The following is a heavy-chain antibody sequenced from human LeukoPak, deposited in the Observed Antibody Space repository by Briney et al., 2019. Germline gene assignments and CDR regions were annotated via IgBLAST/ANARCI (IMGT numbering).Heavy chain of an antibody. J-gene: IGHJ4*02. Sequence: GESLKISCKGSGYSFTSYWIGWVRRMPGKGLEWMGIIYPGDSDTRYSPSFQGQVTISADKSISTAYLQWSSLKASDTAMYYCARVDCSSTSCYSFDYWGQGTLVTVSS. CDR2: IYPGDSDT. CDR3: ARVDCSSTSCYSFDY. CDR1: GYSFTSYW. V-gene: IGHV5-51*01. D-gene: IGHD2-2*02.